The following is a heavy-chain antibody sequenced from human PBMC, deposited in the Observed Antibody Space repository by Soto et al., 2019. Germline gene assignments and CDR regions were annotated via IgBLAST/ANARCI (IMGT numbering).Heavy chain of an antibody. CDR3: AHRSGGSCYPLVCDWFDP. CDR2: IYWDDDK. Sequence: SGPTLVKPTQTLTLTCTFSGFSLSTSGVGVGWIRQPPGKALEWLALIYWDDDKRYSPSLKSRLTITKETSKNQVVLTMTNMDPVDTATYYCAHRSGGSCYPLVCDWFDPWGQGTLVTVSS. J-gene: IGHJ5*02. D-gene: IGHD2-15*01. CDR1: GFSLSTSGVG. V-gene: IGHV2-5*02.